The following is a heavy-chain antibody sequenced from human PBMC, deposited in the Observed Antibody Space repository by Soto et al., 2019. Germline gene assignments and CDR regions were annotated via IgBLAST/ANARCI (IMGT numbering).Heavy chain of an antibody. J-gene: IGHJ2*01. D-gene: IGHD3-22*01. CDR1: GGTFNISS. Sequence: QVQLVQSGAEVKKPGSSVKVSCKASGGTFNISSITWVRQAPGQGLEWMGKIIPIVGLGDYAQKFKGRVTLTEVKCSGTAYMELSSLRSEDRAVYYCAREAYYDSSSSYWYFNLWGRGSLVTVSS. CDR3: AREAYYDSSSSYWYFNL. CDR2: IIPIVGLG. V-gene: IGHV1-69*08.